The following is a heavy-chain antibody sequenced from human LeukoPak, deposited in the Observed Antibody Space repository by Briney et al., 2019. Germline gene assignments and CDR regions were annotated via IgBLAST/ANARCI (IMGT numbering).Heavy chain of an antibody. J-gene: IGHJ3*02. D-gene: IGHD3-22*01. CDR1: GGSISSYY. CDR2: IYTSGST. CDR3: ARVPLLSGESSGSIRAFDI. V-gene: IGHV4-4*07. Sequence: SETLSLTCTVSGGSISSYYWSWIRQPAGKGLEWIGRIYTSGSTNYNPSLKSRVTMSVDTSKNQFSLKLSSVTAADTAVYYCARVPLLSGESSGSIRAFDIWCQGTMVIVTS.